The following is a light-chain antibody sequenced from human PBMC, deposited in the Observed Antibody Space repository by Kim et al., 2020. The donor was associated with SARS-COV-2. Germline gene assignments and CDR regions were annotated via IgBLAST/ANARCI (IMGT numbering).Light chain of an antibody. CDR1: SLRSYY. Sequence: SSELTQDPAVSVALGQTVRITCQGDSLRSYYASWYQQKPGQAPVLVIYGKNNRPSGIPDRFSGSSSGNTASLTITGAQAEDEADYYCNSRDSSGNHYVFGTGTQLTVL. J-gene: IGLJ1*01. V-gene: IGLV3-19*01. CDR2: GKN. CDR3: NSRDSSGNHYV.